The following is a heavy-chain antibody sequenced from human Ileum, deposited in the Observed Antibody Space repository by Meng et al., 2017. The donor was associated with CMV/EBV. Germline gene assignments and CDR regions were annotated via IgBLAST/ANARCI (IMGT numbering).Heavy chain of an antibody. CDR3: ASLSPFWSGEDSDY. CDR1: GFTFSSYA. Sequence: ASGFTFSSYAMHWVRQAPGKGLEWVAVISYDGSNKYYADSVKGRFTISRDNSKNTLYLQMNSLRAEDTAVYYCASLSPFWSGEDSDYWGQGTLVTVSS. D-gene: IGHD3-3*01. CDR2: ISYDGSNK. V-gene: IGHV3-30*04. J-gene: IGHJ4*02.